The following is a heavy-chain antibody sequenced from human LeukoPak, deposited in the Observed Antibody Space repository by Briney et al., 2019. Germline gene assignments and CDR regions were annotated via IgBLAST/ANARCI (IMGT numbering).Heavy chain of an antibody. V-gene: IGHV4-61*02. CDR2: IYTSGST. CDR1: GGSISSGSYC. CDR3: ARLAAAGDYYYYYMDV. J-gene: IGHJ6*03. Sequence: SETLSLTCTVSGGSISSGSYCWSWIRQPAGKGLEWIGRIYTSGSTNYNPSLKSRVTISVDTSKNQFSLKLSSVTAADTAVYYCARLAAAGDYYYYYMDVWGKGTTVTVSS. D-gene: IGHD6-13*01.